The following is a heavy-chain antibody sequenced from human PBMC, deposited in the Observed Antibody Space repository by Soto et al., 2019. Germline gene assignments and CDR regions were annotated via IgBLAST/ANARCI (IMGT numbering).Heavy chain of an antibody. D-gene: IGHD3-9*01. CDR3: ARHYDILTGYYSPRFDY. V-gene: IGHV3-48*01. CDR1: GFTFSSYS. Sequence: PGGSLRLSCAASGFTFSSYSMNWVRQAPGKGLEWVSYISSSSSTIYYADSVKGRFTISRDNAKNSLYLQMNSLRAEDTAVYYCARHYDILTGYYSPRFDYWGQGTLVTVSS. CDR2: ISSSSSTI. J-gene: IGHJ4*02.